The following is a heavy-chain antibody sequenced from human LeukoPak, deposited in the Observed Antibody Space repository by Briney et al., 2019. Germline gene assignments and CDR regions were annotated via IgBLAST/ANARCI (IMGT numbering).Heavy chain of an antibody. D-gene: IGHD5-12*01. J-gene: IGHJ6*03. V-gene: IGHV1-69*05. CDR3: ARGGYRVYYYYYMDV. CDR1: GGTFSSYA. Sequence: SVKVSCKASGGTFSSYAISWVRQAPGQGLEWMGGIIPIFGTANYAQKFQGRVTITTDESTSTAYMELSSLRSEDTAVYYCARGGYRVYYYYYMDVWGIGTTVTVSS. CDR2: IIPIFGTA.